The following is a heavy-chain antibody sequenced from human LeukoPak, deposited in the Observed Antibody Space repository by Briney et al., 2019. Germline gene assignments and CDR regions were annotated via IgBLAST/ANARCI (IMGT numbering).Heavy chain of an antibody. CDR3: AKDLYYYDSSGYYFRYYYYGMDV. Sequence: GGSLRLSCAASGFTFSSYGMHWVRQAPGKGLEWVAVISYDGSNKYYADSVKGRFTISRDNSKNTLYLRMNSLRAEDTAVYYCAKDLYYYDSSGYYFRYYYYGMDVWGQGTTVTVSS. V-gene: IGHV3-30*18. CDR1: GFTFSSYG. J-gene: IGHJ6*02. D-gene: IGHD3-22*01. CDR2: ISYDGSNK.